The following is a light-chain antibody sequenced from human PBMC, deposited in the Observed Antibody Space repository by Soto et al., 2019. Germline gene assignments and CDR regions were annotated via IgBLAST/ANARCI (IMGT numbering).Light chain of an antibody. J-gene: IGKJ5*01. CDR2: DAS. CDR1: QSVSSY. V-gene: IGKV3-11*01. Sequence: EIVLTQSPATLSLSPGEGATLSCRASQSVSSYLAWYQQKPGQAPRLLIYDASNRATGIPDRFSGSGSGTDFTLTISSLEPEDFAVYYCQHHSNWPITFGQGTRLEIK. CDR3: QHHSNWPIT.